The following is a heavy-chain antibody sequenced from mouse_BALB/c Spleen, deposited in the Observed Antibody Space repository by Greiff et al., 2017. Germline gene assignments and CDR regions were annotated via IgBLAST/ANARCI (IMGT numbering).Heavy chain of an antibody. CDR3: ATPTYRGYYYAMDD. CDR2: ISSGGSYT. D-gene: IGHD2-12*01. Sequence: EVMLVESGGGLVKPGGSLKLSCAASGFTFSSYALSWVRQSPEKRLEWVAEISSGGSYTYYPDTVTGRFTISSDNAKNTLYLEMSSLRSEDTAMYYCATPTYRGYYYAMDDWGQGTSVTVSS. J-gene: IGHJ4*01. V-gene: IGHV5-9-4*01. CDR1: GFTFSSYA.